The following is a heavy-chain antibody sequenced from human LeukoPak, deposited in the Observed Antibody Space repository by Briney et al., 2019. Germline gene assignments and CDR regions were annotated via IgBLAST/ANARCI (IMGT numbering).Heavy chain of an antibody. V-gene: IGHV3-30*04. CDR1: GFTFRSYA. CDR2: ISYDGSNK. CDR3: AKGMGTPSMTTVTTDFDY. D-gene: IGHD4-17*01. J-gene: IGHJ4*02. Sequence: GGSLRLSCAASGFTFRSYAMHWVRQAPGQGLEWVAVISYDGSNKYYADSVKGRFTISRDNSKNTLYLQMNSLRAEDTAVYYRAKGMGTPSMTTVTTDFDYWGQGTLVTVSS.